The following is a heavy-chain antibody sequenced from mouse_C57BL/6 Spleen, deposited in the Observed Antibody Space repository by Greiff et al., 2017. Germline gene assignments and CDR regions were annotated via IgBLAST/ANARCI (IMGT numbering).Heavy chain of an antibody. CDR3: AREEKDYYGRNAMDY. Sequence: VKLMESGAELVKPGASVKLSCKASGYTFTSYWMHWVKQRPGRGLEWIGRIDPNSGGTKYNEKFKSKATLTVDKPSSTAYMQLSSLTSEDSAVYYCAREEKDYYGRNAMDYWGQGTSVTVSS. J-gene: IGHJ4*01. CDR1: GYTFTSYW. V-gene: IGHV1-72*01. D-gene: IGHD1-1*01. CDR2: IDPNSGGT.